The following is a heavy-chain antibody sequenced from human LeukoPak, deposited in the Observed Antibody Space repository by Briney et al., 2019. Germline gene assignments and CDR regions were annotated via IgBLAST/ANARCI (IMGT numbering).Heavy chain of an antibody. CDR3: ARDRAPGAAAGTNY. CDR1: GYTFTSYY. V-gene: IGHV1-18*04. CDR2: ISAYNGNT. Sequence: ASVKVSCKASGYTFTSYYMHWVRQAPGRGLEWMGWISAYNGNTNYAQKLQGRVTMTTDTSTSTAYMELRSLRSDDTAVYYCARDRAPGAAAGTNYWGQGTLVTVSS. D-gene: IGHD6-13*01. J-gene: IGHJ4*02.